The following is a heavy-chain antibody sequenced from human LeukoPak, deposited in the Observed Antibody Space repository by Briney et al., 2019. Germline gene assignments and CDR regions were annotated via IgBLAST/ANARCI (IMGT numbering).Heavy chain of an antibody. D-gene: IGHD4-17*01. V-gene: IGHV4-4*07. CDR2: IYPSGST. Sequence: PSETLSLTCTVSGASISNYYWSWIRQPAGKGLEWIGRIYPSGSTNYNPSLKSRVTMSVDTSKNQFSLKLSSVTAADTAVYYCARASYGDYVSYYYGMDVWGQGTTVTVSS. J-gene: IGHJ6*02. CDR3: ARASYGDYVSYYYGMDV. CDR1: GASISNYY.